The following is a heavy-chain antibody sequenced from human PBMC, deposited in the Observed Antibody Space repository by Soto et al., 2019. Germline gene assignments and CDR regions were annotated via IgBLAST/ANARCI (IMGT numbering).Heavy chain of an antibody. Sequence: LRLSCAASGFTFSSYGMHWVRQAPGKGLEWVAVISYDGSNKYYADSVKGRFTISRDNSKNTLYLQMNSLRAEDTAVYYCAKDAGYCSSTSCFGPLYYYYGMDVWGQGTTVTVS. CDR2: ISYDGSNK. D-gene: IGHD2-2*01. CDR1: GFTFSSYG. CDR3: AKDAGYCSSTSCFGPLYYYYGMDV. V-gene: IGHV3-30*18. J-gene: IGHJ6*02.